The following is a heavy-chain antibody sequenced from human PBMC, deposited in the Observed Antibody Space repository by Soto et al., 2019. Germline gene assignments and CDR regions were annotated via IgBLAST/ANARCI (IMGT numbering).Heavy chain of an antibody. CDR1: GFTFSNYA. V-gene: IGHV3-23*01. CDR2: ISSRGDNT. J-gene: IGHJ4*02. D-gene: IGHD3-9*01. CDR3: AKCDWVFVKTSNYFFDY. Sequence: EVQLLESGGGLVQPGGSLRLSCAASGFTFSNYAMSWVRQAPGKGLEWISAISSRGDNTHHADSVRGRFTISRDNSKNMLYLEISTLTAEDTAVYYCAKCDWVFVKTSNYFFDYWGQGTLVTVSS.